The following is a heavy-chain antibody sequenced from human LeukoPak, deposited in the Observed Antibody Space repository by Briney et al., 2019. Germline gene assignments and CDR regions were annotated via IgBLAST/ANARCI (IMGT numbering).Heavy chain of an antibody. CDR1: GYTFTSYA. D-gene: IGHD3-10*01. CDR3: ARVSGGTYYYGSGSYYDGGNWFDP. J-gene: IGHJ5*02. CDR2: INAGNGNT. V-gene: IGHV1-3*01. Sequence: ASVKVSCKASGYTFTSYAMHWVRQAPGQRLEWMGSINAGNGNTEYSQKFQGRVTITRDTSASTAYMELSSLRSEDTAVYYCARVSGGTYYYGSGSYYDGGNWFDPWGQGTLVTVSS.